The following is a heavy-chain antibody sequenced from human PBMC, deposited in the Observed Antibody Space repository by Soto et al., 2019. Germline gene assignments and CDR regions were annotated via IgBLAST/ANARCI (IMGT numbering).Heavy chain of an antibody. V-gene: IGHV4-59*01. D-gene: IGHD6-13*01. CDR1: GGSISSYY. J-gene: IGHJ6*02. CDR3: ASGAWRGGSSWYQGGDDYCYGMDV. Sequence: PSETLSLTCTVSGGSISSYYWTWIRQPPGKGLEWIGYIYYSGSTNYNPFLKSRVTISVDTSKNQFSLKLSSVTAADTAVYYCASGAWRGGSSWYQGGDDYCYGMDVWGQGTTVTVSS. CDR2: IYYSGST.